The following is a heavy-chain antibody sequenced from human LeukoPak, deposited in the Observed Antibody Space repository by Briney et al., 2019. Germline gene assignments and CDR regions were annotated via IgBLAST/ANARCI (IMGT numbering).Heavy chain of an antibody. D-gene: IGHD1-26*01. Sequence: GGSLSLSCAASGFTFSNYAMSWVRQAPGKGLEWVSGVSDSGRSAYYADSVQGRFIISRDNSKNTLYLQINSLRVEDTAPYFCAQNQWEFPAWGQGTLVAVSS. CDR1: GFTFSNYA. CDR3: AQNQWEFPA. V-gene: IGHV3-23*01. J-gene: IGHJ5*02. CDR2: VSDSGRSA.